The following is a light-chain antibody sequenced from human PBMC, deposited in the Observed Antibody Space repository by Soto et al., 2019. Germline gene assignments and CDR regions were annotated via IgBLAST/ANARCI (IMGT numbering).Light chain of an antibody. V-gene: IGKV3-20*01. J-gene: IGKJ1*01. CDR1: QSVSNNY. Sequence: EIVLTQSPGTLSLSPGERANLSCRAIQSVSNNYLAWYQQKPGQAPRLLIYGASNRATGIPDRFSGSGSGTDFTLTISRLEPEDFAVYYCQQYGSSGTFGQGTKVDIK. CDR2: GAS. CDR3: QQYGSSGT.